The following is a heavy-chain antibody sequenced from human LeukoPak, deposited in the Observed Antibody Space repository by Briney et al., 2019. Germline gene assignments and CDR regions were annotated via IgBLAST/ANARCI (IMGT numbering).Heavy chain of an antibody. V-gene: IGHV1-69*05. CDR2: ISPIFGTA. J-gene: IGHJ4*02. CDR1: GGTFSSYA. Sequence: ASVKVSCKASGGTFSSYAISWVRQAPGQGLEWMGGISPIFGTANYAQKFQGRVTITTDESTSTAYMELSSLRSEDTAVYYCASVHYYDSSGYYSPFDYWGQGTLVTVSS. CDR3: ASVHYYDSSGYYSPFDY. D-gene: IGHD3-22*01.